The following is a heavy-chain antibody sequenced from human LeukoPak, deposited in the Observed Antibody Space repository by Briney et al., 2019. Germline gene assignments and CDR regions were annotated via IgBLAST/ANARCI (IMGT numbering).Heavy chain of an antibody. CDR1: GGTFNSYA. V-gene: IGHV1-69*13. CDR3: ARSVRGGYYDSSGYPPDH. D-gene: IGHD3-22*01. J-gene: IGHJ4*02. CDR2: IIPIFGTA. Sequence: SVKVSCKASGGTFNSYAITWVRQAPGQGLEWMGGIIPIFGTANYAQKFQGRVTITADGSTSTAYMELSSLRSEDTAVYYCARSVRGGYYDSSGYPPDHWGQGTLVTVSS.